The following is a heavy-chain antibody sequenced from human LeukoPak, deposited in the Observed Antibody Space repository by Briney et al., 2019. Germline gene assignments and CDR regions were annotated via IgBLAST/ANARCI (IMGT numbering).Heavy chain of an antibody. CDR2: IYTSGST. J-gene: IGHJ4*02. CDR3: ARVTGYMVEDYFDY. V-gene: IGHV4-4*07. D-gene: IGHD5-12*01. Sequence: ASETLSLTCTVSGGSISSYYWSWIRQPAGKGLEWIGRIYTSGSTNYNPSLKSRVTISVDTSKNQFSLRLSSVTAADTAVYYCARVTGYMVEDYFDYWGQGTLVTVSS. CDR1: GGSISSYY.